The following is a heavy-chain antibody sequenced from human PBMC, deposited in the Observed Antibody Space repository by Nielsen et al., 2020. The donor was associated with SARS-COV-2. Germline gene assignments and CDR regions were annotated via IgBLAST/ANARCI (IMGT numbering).Heavy chain of an antibody. V-gene: IGHV1-69*04. CDR3: ARDPNKHYDFWRGMPYFDY. Sequence: SVKVSCKASGGTFSTDAISWVRQAPGQGLEWMGRLIPILGTVNYAQEFQGRVTITADKSTRTAYMELSSLRSEDTAVYYCARDPNKHYDFWRGMPYFDYWGRGTLVTVSS. CDR2: LIPILGTV. D-gene: IGHD3-3*01. CDR1: GGTFSTDA. J-gene: IGHJ4*02.